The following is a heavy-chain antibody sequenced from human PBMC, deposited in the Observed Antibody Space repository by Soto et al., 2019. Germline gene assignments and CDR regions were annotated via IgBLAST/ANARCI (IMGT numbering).Heavy chain of an antibody. CDR1: GFTFSSYS. Sequence: VQLVESGGGLVQPGGSLRLSCAASGFTFSSYSMNWVRQAPGKGLEWVSYISSSSSTIYYADSVKGRFTISRDNAKNSLYLQMNSLRAEDTAVYYCARPSWQWLVRGAFDYWGQGTLVTVSS. CDR2: ISSSSSTI. D-gene: IGHD6-19*01. V-gene: IGHV3-48*01. CDR3: ARPSWQWLVRGAFDY. J-gene: IGHJ4*02.